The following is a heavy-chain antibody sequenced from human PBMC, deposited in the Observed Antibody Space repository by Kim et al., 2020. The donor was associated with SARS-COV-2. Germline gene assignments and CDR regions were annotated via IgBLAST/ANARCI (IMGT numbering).Heavy chain of an antibody. CDR1: GFTFSSYW. CDR2: IKQDGSEK. Sequence: GGSLRLSCAASGFTFSSYWMSWVRQAPGKGLEWVANIKQDGSEKYYVDSVKGRFTISRDNAKNSLYLQMNSLRAEDTAVYYCARPKTDYSSEAFDIWGQGTMVTVSS. J-gene: IGHJ3*02. CDR3: ARPKTDYSSEAFDI. V-gene: IGHV3-7*03. D-gene: IGHD6-13*01.